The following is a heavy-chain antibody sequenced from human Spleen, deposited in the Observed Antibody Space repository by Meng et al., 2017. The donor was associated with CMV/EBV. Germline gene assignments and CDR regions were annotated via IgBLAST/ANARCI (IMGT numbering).Heavy chain of an antibody. V-gene: IGHV3-30*19. J-gene: IGHJ5*02. CDR1: SCSSYG. CDR2: ISYDGTNK. D-gene: IGHD2-2*01. Sequence: SCSSYGMHWVRQDPGKGLEWVAFISYDGTNKYYADAVKGRFTISRDNSKNTLYLQMNSLRAEDTAVYYCARDFRLGYCTSPSCNWFDPWGQGTLVTVSS. CDR3: ARDFRLGYCTSPSCNWFDP.